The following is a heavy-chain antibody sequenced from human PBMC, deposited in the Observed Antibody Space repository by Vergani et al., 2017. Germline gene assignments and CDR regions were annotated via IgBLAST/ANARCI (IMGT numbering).Heavy chain of an antibody. V-gene: IGHV4-61*05. J-gene: IGHJ5*02. CDR3: ARGPYSSSWYYSWFDP. Sequence: QLQLQESGPGLVKPSETLSLTCSVSGDSITSRLDYWGWIRQTPGKGLEWIGYIYYSGSTNYNPSLKSRVTISVDTSKNQFSLKLSSVTAADTAVYYCARGPYSSSWYYSWFDPWGQGTLVTVSS. CDR1: GDSITSRLDY. D-gene: IGHD6-13*01. CDR2: IYYSGST.